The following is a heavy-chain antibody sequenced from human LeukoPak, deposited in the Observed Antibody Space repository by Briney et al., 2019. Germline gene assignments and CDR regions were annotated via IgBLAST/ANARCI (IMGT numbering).Heavy chain of an antibody. CDR2: IIPILGIA. J-gene: IGHJ6*02. D-gene: IGHD3-9*01. CDR1: GGTFSIYA. V-gene: IGHV1-69*04. CDR3: ARDRSAVPRLRYFDWLTTPYYYYGMDA. Sequence: AVKVSFKASGGTFSIYAISWVRQAPGQGLEWMGRIIPILGIANYAQKFQGRGTITADKTTSTAYMELSSLRSEDTAVYYCARDRSAVPRLRYFDWLTTPYYYYGMDAWGQGTTVTVSS.